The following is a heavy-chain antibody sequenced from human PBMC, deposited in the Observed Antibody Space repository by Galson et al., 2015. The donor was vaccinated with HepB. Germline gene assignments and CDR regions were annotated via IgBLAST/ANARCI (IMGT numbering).Heavy chain of an antibody. CDR2: ISWNSGSI. CDR3: AKAVRPMGWWYQYYFDY. CDR1: GFTFDDYA. J-gene: IGHJ4*02. V-gene: IGHV3-9*01. Sequence: SLRLSCAASGFTFDDYAMHWVRQAPGKGLEWVSGISWNSGSIGHADSVKGRFTISRDNAKNSLYLQMNSLRAEDTALYYCAKAVRPMGWWYQYYFDYWGQGTLVTVSS. D-gene: IGHD2-15*01.